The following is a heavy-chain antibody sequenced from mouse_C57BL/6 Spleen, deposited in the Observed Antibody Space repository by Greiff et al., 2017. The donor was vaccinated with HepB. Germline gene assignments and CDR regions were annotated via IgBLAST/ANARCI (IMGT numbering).Heavy chain of an antibody. V-gene: IGHV5-4*03. CDR1: GFTFSSYA. CDR2: ISDGGSYT. Sequence: DVMLVESGGGLVKPGGSLKLSCAASGFTFSSYAMSWVRQTPEKRLEWVATISDGGSYTYYPDNVKGRFTISRDNAKNNLYLQMSHLKSEDTAMYYCARVMVTGWYFDVWGTGTTVTVSS. CDR3: ARVMVTGWYFDV. J-gene: IGHJ1*03. D-gene: IGHD2-2*01.